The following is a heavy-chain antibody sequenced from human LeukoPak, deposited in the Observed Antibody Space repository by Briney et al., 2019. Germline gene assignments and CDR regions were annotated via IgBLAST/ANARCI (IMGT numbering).Heavy chain of an antibody. CDR3: AKDLGRYRNNFFDY. CDR1: AFSMNDFW. J-gene: IGHJ4*02. V-gene: IGHV3-74*01. Sequence: GGSLRLSCAASAFSMNDFWMHWVRQGPGKGLEWVSRINKDATITTYADSVKGRFTVSRDNVKNMVYLDMNGLRGDDTAVYYCAKDLGRYRNNFFDYWGQGNLVTVSS. CDR2: INKDATIT. D-gene: IGHD1-26*01.